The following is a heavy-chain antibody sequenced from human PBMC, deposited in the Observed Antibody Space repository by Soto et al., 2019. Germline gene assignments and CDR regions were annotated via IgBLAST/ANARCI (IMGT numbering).Heavy chain of an antibody. J-gene: IGHJ4*02. Sequence: GGSLRLSCAASGFTFSNAWMSWVRQAPGKGLEWVGRIKSKTDGGKTDYAAPVKGRFTISRDDSKNTLYLQMNSLKTEDTAVYYCTTDPAWGDIYYFDYWGQGTLVTVSS. D-gene: IGHD3-16*01. CDR1: GFTFSNAW. CDR2: IKSKTDGGKT. V-gene: IGHV3-15*01. CDR3: TTDPAWGDIYYFDY.